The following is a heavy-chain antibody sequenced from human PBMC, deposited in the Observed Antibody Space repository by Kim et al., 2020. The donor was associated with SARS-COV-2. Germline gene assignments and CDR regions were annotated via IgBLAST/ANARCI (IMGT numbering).Heavy chain of an antibody. CDR3: TRGTTDAPGIDY. V-gene: IGHV3-74*03. Sequence: TSADSVGGRFTISRDNAKNTMYLQMHSLRAEDTAVYYCTRGTTDAPGIDYWGQGTPVTVSS. J-gene: IGHJ4*02. D-gene: IGHD6-13*01.